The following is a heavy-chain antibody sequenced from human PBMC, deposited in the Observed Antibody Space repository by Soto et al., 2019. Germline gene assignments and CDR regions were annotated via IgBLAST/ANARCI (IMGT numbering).Heavy chain of an antibody. CDR2: IYYSGST. CDR3: ARAKYDSSGYYPPSFDY. J-gene: IGHJ4*02. V-gene: IGHV4-59*01. D-gene: IGHD3-22*01. Sequence: QVQLQESGPGLVKPSETLSLTCTVSGGSISSYYWSWIRQPPGKGLEWIGYIYYSGSTNYNPSLTSRVTISVDTSKYQFSLKLSSVTAADTAVYYCARAKYDSSGYYPPSFDYWGQGTLVTVSS. CDR1: GGSISSYY.